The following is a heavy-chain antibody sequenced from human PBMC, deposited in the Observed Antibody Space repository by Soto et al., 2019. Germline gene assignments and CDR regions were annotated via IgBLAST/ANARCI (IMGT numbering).Heavy chain of an antibody. D-gene: IGHD2-2*01. Sequence: EVQLVESGGGLVKPGGSLRLSCAASGFTFSNAWMNWVRQAPGKGLEWVGRIKSKTDGGTTDYAAPVKGRFTISRDDSKNTLYLQMHSLKTEDTAVYYCTTEELLFVGAFDYWGQGTLVTVSS. CDR1: GFTFSNAW. CDR3: TTEELLFVGAFDY. J-gene: IGHJ4*02. V-gene: IGHV3-15*07. CDR2: IKSKTDGGTT.